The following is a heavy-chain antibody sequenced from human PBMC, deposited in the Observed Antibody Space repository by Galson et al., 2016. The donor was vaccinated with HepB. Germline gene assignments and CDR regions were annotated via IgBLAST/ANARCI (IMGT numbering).Heavy chain of an antibody. J-gene: IGHJ4*02. CDR1: GFSFGDYA. CDR3: ASFDRSRDFDS. CDR2: IRSKAYGGAT. Sequence: SLRLSCAASGFSFGDYAMSWFRQAPGKGLEWVSFIRSKAYGGATAYGASVKGRFTISRDDSKSIAYLEMNNLRTEDTAVYYCASFDRSRDFDSWGQGTLVTVFS. D-gene: IGHD1-14*01. V-gene: IGHV3-49*03.